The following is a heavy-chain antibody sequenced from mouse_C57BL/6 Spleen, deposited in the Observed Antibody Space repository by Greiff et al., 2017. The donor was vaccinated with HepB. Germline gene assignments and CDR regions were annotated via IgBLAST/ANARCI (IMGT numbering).Heavy chain of an antibody. CDR2: IDPETGGT. V-gene: IGHV1-15*01. D-gene: IGHD1-1*01. Sequence: QVQLQQSGAELVRPGASVTLSCKASGYTFTDYEMHWVKQTPVHGLEWIGAIDPETGGTAYNQKFKGKAILTADKSSSTAYMELRSLTSEDSAVYYCTRSYYYGSSYLYFDYWGQSTTLTVSS. J-gene: IGHJ2*01. CDR3: TRSYYYGSSYLYFDY. CDR1: GYTFTDYE.